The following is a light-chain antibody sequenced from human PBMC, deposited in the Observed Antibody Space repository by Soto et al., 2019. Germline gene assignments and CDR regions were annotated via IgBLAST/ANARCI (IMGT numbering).Light chain of an antibody. V-gene: IGKV4-1*01. J-gene: IGKJ1*01. CDR3: QQCFSSPQT. Sequence: DIVMTQSPDSLAVSLGERATINCKSSQSVLYSSNNKNYLAWYQQKPGQPPKLLIYWASTRASGVPDRFSGSGSWADFTLTISSLQAEDVAVYYCQQCFSSPQTFGQGTKVEIK. CDR2: WAS. CDR1: QSVLYSSNNKNY.